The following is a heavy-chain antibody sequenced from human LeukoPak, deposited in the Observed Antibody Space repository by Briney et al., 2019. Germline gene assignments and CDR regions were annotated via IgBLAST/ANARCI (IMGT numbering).Heavy chain of an antibody. J-gene: IGHJ4*02. CDR3: AREGQGYGGKDY. CDR2: IKQDGSEK. V-gene: IGHV3-7*05. CDR1: GFTFSSHW. D-gene: IGHD4-23*01. Sequence: GGSLRLSCVASGFTFSSHWMTWVRQAPGKGLEWVANIKQDGSEKHYVDSVKGRLTISRDDAKNSLFLQMSSLRAEDTAVYYCAREGQGYGGKDYWGQGTRVTVSS.